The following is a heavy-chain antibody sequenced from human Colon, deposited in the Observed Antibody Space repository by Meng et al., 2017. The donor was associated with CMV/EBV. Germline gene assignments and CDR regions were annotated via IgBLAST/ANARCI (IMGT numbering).Heavy chain of an antibody. Sequence: GESLKISCATSGFTFNTFSMIWVRLAPGKGLELIAYITPDKRDMYYADSVRGRFTASRDNAKNSLYLQMNSLSAEDTAVYYCARDVNWSFDYWGQGILVTVSS. CDR3: ARDVNWSFDY. J-gene: IGHJ4*02. CDR1: GFTFNTFS. D-gene: IGHD1-20*01. CDR2: ITPDKRDM. V-gene: IGHV3-21*05.